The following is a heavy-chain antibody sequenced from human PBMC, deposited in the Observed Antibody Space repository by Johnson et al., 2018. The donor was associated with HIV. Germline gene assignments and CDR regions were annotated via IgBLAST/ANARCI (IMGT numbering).Heavy chain of an antibody. CDR2: IPYDGSNK. V-gene: IGHV3-30*14. J-gene: IGHJ3*01. CDR3: ARGGRKWELLGDDAFDL. D-gene: IGHD1-26*01. Sequence: QVQLVESGGGVVQPGRSLRLSCAASGFTFSSYAMHWVRQAPGKGLEWVAVIPYDGSNKYYADSVKGRFTISRDNSKNTLYLQMNSLRAGDTAVYYCARGGRKWELLGDDAFDLWGQGTMVTFSS. CDR1: GFTFSSYA.